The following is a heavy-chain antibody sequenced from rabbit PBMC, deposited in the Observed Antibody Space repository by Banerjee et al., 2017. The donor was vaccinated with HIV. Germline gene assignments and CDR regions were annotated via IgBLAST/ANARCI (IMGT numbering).Heavy chain of an antibody. CDR3: ARYGGRPGDGYAMNL. J-gene: IGHJ4*01. Sequence: QSLEESGGDLVKPGASLTLTCKASGLDFSGYWMCWARQAPGKGLDLTACIATGSSGNTYYASWVNGRFSISRSTSLNTVTLQMTSLTAADTATYFCARYGGRPGDGYAMNLWGPGTLVTVS. V-gene: IGHV1S40*01. CDR2: IATGSSGNT. CDR1: GLDFSGYW. D-gene: IGHD6-1*01.